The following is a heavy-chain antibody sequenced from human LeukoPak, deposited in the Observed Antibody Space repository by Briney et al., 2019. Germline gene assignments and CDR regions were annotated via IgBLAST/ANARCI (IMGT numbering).Heavy chain of an antibody. D-gene: IGHD3-22*01. V-gene: IGHV4-4*07. J-gene: IGHJ3*02. Sequence: SETLSLTCTVSGGSINIYYWSWIRQPAGKGLEWIGRIYTSGSTSYNPSLKTRVTISIDTSKNQFSLKLSSVTAADTAVYYCARETIDITVIVVIRMGDAFDIWGQGTMVTVSS. CDR2: IYTSGST. CDR3: ARETIDITVIVVIRMGDAFDI. CDR1: GGSINIYY.